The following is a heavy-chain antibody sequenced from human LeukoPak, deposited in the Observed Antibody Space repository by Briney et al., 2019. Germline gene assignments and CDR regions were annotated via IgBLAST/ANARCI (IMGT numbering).Heavy chain of an antibody. D-gene: IGHD3-10*01. V-gene: IGHV1-18*04. CDR3: AREGFGDPLQYYYYYYGMHV. CDR2: ISAYNGNT. CDR1: GYTFTSYG. Sequence: ASVKLSCKASGYTFTSYGISCVRQAPGQGLEWMGGISAYNGNTNYAQKLQGRVTMTTDTSTSPAYMELRSLRSDDTAVYYCAREGFGDPLQYYYYYYGMHVWGKGTTVTVSS. J-gene: IGHJ6*04.